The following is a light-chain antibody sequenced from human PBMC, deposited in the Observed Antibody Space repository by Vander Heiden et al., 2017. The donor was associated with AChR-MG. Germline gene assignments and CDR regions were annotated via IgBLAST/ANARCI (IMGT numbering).Light chain of an antibody. J-gene: IGLJ2*01. V-gene: IGLV3-1*01. CDR2: KDR. CDR3: QAWDTNTPVV. CDR1: QLGDKY. Sequence: SYELTQPPSVSVSPGQTASITCSGDQLGDKYACWYQQKPGQSPVLVIYKDRKRPSGIPERFSGSSSGNTATLTISGTQAMDEADYYCQAWDTNTPVVFGGGTKLTVL.